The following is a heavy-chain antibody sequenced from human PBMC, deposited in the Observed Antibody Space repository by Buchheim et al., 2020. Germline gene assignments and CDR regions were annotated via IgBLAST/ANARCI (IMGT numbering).Heavy chain of an antibody. J-gene: IGHJ6*02. D-gene: IGHD3-10*01. CDR2: ISSSSSTI. CDR1: GFTFSSYS. V-gene: IGHV3-48*01. CDR3: ARDFGGLRFGDYYGMDV. Sequence: EVQLVESGGGLVQPGGSLRFSCAASGFTFSSYSMNWVRQAPGKGLEWVSYISSSSSTIYYADSVKGRFTISRDNAKNSLYLQMNSLRAEDTAVYYCARDFGGLRFGDYYGMDVWGQGTT.